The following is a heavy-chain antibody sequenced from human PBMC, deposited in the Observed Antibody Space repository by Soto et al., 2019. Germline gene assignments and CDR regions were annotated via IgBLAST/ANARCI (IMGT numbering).Heavy chain of an antibody. Sequence: GGSLRLSCAASGFTFSSYAMNWVRQAPGKGLEWVSIISGDGGTTSYADSVKGRFTISRDNSKNTLYLQMNSLRAEDTAVYYCAKKRVLVPAMYHFDYGGQGTLVTVSS. CDR2: ISGDGGTT. CDR3: AKKRVLVPAMYHFDY. CDR1: GFTFSSYA. J-gene: IGHJ4*02. D-gene: IGHD2-2*01. V-gene: IGHV3-23*01.